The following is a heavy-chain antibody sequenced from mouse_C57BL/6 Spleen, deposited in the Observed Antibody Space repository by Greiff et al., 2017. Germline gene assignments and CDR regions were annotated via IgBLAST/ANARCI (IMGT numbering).Heavy chain of an antibody. CDR3: ARTHGSSYWYFDV. J-gene: IGHJ1*03. CDR1: GFTFSDYG. Sequence: EVQVVESGGGLVKPGGSLKLPCAAPGFTFSDYGMHWVRQAPEKGLEWVAYISSGSSTIYYADTVKGRFTISRDNAKNTLFLQMTSLRSEDTAMYYCARTHGSSYWYFDVWGTGPTLSVSS. D-gene: IGHD1-1*01. CDR2: ISSGSSTI. V-gene: IGHV5-17*01.